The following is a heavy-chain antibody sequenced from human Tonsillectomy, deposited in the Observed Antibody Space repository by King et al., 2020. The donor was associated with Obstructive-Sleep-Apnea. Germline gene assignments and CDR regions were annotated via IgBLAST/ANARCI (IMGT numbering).Heavy chain of an antibody. CDR2: IYYSGRT. D-gene: IGHD4-23*01. CDR1: GGSISGYY. CDR3: ARGEDYKVVRGPFDY. Sequence: QLQESGPRLVKTSETLSLTCTVSGGSISGYYWNWIRQPPGKGLEWIGYIYYSGRTNYNPSLESRVIISVDTSKNQFSMKLTSVSAADTAVYFCARGEDYKVVRGPFDYWGQGTLVTVSS. J-gene: IGHJ4*02. V-gene: IGHV4-59*01.